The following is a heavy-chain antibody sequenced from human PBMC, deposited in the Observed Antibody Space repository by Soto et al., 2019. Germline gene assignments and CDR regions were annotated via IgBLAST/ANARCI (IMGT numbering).Heavy chain of an antibody. CDR2: IYYSGST. V-gene: IGHV4-59*01. CDR3: ARVNIYSSGSFRFDY. D-gene: IGHD6-19*01. CDR1: GGSISSYY. Sequence: PSETLSLTCTVSGGSISSYYWSWIRQPPGKGLEWIGYIYYSGSTNYNPSLKSRVTISVDTSKNQFSLKLSSVTAADTAVYYCARVNIYSSGSFRFDYWGQGTLVTVSS. J-gene: IGHJ4*02.